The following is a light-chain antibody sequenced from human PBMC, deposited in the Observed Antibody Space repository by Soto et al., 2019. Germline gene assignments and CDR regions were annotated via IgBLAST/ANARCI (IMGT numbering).Light chain of an antibody. CDR1: SGDVGGYNF. CDR3: CSYGGSYTWV. CDR2: DVS. J-gene: IGLJ3*02. Sequence: QSALTQARSVSGSPGQSVTISCTGTSGDVGGYNFVSWYQQHPGNAPKLMMFDVSQRPSGVPDRFSGSKSGNTASLTISGLHAEDEADYYCCSYGGSYTWVFGGGTKLTVL. V-gene: IGLV2-11*01.